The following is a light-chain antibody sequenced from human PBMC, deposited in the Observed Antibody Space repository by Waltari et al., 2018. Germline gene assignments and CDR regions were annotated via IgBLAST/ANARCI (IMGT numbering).Light chain of an antibody. CDR1: QSLLHRNGDNY. Sequence: IVMTQSQLSLTVTHGEPASIPCRSSQSLLHRNGDNYLDWYLQKAGQSPQILIYWGSNRASGVHDRFSSSGSGTDFTLKISRVEAEDVVVYYCRVALQMPFFGQVTLLEIK. V-gene: IGKV2-28*01. J-gene: IGKJ5*01. CDR3: RVALQMPF. CDR2: WGS.